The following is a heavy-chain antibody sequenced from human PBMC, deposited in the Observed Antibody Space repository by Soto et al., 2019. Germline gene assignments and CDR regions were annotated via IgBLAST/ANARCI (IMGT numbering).Heavy chain of an antibody. CDR2: IWYDGSNK. CDR1: GFTFSSYG. CDR3: ARDLAMVTIFGVVNYYYYGMDV. J-gene: IGHJ6*02. D-gene: IGHD3-3*01. Sequence: QVQLVESGGGVVQPGRSLRLSCAASGFTFSSYGMHWVRQAPGKGLEWVAVIWYDGSNKYYADSVKGRFTISRDNSKNTLYLQMNSLRAEDTAVYYCARDLAMVTIFGVVNYYYYGMDVWGQGTTVTVSS. V-gene: IGHV3-33*01.